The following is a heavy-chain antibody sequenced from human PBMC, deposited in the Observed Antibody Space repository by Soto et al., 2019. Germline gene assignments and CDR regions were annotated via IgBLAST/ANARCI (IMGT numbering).Heavy chain of an antibody. Sequence: GGSLRLSCAASGFSFSTYGMHWVRQAPGKGLEWVALISRDGSNEYYADSVKGRFTISRDNSKNTLFMQMNSLRTEDTAVYYCAKDLYYGSGSYYPSRFDPWGQGTLVTVSS. CDR1: GFSFSTYG. CDR3: AKDLYYGSGSYYPSRFDP. D-gene: IGHD3-10*01. J-gene: IGHJ5*02. CDR2: ISRDGSNE. V-gene: IGHV3-30*18.